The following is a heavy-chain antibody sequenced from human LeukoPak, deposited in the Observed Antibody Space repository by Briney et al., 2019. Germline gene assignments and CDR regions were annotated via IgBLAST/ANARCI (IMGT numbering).Heavy chain of an antibody. CDR1: GGSFSGYY. CDR2: IYYSGST. V-gene: IGHV4-59*08. J-gene: IGHJ4*02. D-gene: IGHD6-19*01. Sequence: SETLSLTCAVYGGSFSGYYWSWIRQPPGKGLEWIGYIYYSGSTNYNPSLKSRVTISVDTSKNQFSLKLSSVTAADTAVYYCARHVRAVAAPFDYWGQGTLVTVSS. CDR3: ARHVRAVAAPFDY.